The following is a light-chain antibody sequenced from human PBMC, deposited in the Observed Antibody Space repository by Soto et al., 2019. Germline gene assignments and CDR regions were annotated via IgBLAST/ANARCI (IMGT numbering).Light chain of an antibody. CDR2: TNS. V-gene: IGLV1-40*01. Sequence: QPVLTQPPSVSGAPGQRVTISCTGSSSNIGAGYDVHWYQQLPGTAPKLLIYTNSNRPSGVPDRFSGSKSGTSASLAITGLQAGDEADYYCQSYDNSLSGVVFGGGTKVTVL. CDR1: SSNIGAGYD. CDR3: QSYDNSLSGVV. J-gene: IGLJ2*01.